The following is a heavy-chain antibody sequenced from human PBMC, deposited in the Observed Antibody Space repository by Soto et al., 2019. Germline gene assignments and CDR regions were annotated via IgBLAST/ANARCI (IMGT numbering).Heavy chain of an antibody. D-gene: IGHD3-22*01. CDR2: IIPIFGTA. J-gene: IGHJ6*02. Sequence: QVQLVQSGAEVKKPGSSVKVSCKASGGTFSSYAISWVRQAPGQGLEWMGGIIPIFGTANYAQKFQGRVTITADESTSTAYMELSSLRSEDTAVYDCASPTRVYSSYGMDVWGQGTTVTVSS. V-gene: IGHV1-69*01. CDR1: GGTFSSYA. CDR3: ASPTRVYSSYGMDV.